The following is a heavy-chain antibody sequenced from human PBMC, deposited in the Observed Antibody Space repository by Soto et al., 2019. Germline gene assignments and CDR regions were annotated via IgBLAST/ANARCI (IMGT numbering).Heavy chain of an antibody. D-gene: IGHD2-15*01. CDR2: IYYSGSA. J-gene: IGHJ4*02. CDR1: GGSISTDTYY. CDR3: ATHGSYSGQDYFDN. V-gene: IGHV4-39*01. Sequence: PSETLSLTCSVSGGSISTDTYYWAWIRQPPGKGLEWIGSIYYSGSAYYNPSLYGRVTISLDTSQNQFSLKLNSVTAADTALFYCATHGSYSGQDYFDNWGQGTPVTVSS.